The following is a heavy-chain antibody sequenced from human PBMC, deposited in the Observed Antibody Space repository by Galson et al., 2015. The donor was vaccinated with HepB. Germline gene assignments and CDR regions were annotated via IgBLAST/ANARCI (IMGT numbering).Heavy chain of an antibody. CDR1: GYSFSNFW. CDR2: VYPGDSDI. CDR3: VRRSLPKWGFVDY. D-gene: IGHD7-27*01. J-gene: IGHJ4*02. V-gene: IGHV5-51*01. Sequence: QSGAEVKMPGESLKISCKGSGYSFSNFWIGWVRRMPGKGLEWMGIVYPGDSDIRYSPSFQGQVTISADKSITTAYLQWSSLKASDTAIYYCVRRSLPKWGFVDYWGQGTLVTVSS.